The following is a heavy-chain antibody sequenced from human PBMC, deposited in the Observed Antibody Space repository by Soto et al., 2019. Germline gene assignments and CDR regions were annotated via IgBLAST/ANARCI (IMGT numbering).Heavy chain of an antibody. CDR3: ARDEGPGYCSSTSCYADYYYYMDV. Sequence: GXSVKVSCKASGYTFTSYAMHWVRQAPGQRLEWMGWINAGNGNTKYSQKFQGRVTITRDTSASTAYMELSSLRSEDTAVYYCARDEGPGYCSSTSCYADYYYYMDVWGKGTTVTVSS. CDR1: GYTFTSYA. D-gene: IGHD2-2*03. CDR2: INAGNGNT. J-gene: IGHJ6*03. V-gene: IGHV1-3*01.